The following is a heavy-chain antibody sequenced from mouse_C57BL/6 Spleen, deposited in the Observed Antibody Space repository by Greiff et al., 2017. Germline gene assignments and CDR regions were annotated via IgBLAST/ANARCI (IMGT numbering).Heavy chain of an antibody. CDR1: GFTFSDYG. J-gene: IGHJ3*01. CDR2: ISSGSSTI. Sequence: EVNVVESGGGLVKPGGSLKLSCAASGFTFSDYGMHWVRQAPEKGLEWVAYISSGSSTIYYADTVKGRFTISRDNAKNTLFLQMTSLRSEDTAMYYCARKDGSSLAWFAYWGQGTLVTVSA. CDR3: ARKDGSSLAWFAY. V-gene: IGHV5-17*01. D-gene: IGHD1-1*01.